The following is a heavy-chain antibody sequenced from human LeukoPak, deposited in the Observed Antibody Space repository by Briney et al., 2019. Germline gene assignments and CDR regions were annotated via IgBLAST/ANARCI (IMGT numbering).Heavy chain of an antibody. CDR1: GFTFSSYW. V-gene: IGHV3-9*01. CDR2: ISWNSGSI. Sequence: PGGSLRVSCAASGFTFSSYWMSWVRQAPGKGVEWVSGISWNSGSIGYADFVKGRFTISRDNAKNSLYLQMNSPRAEDTALYYCAKDTDRSGWYGGSFDYWGQGTLVTVSS. CDR3: AKDTDRSGWYGGSFDY. J-gene: IGHJ4*02. D-gene: IGHD6-19*01.